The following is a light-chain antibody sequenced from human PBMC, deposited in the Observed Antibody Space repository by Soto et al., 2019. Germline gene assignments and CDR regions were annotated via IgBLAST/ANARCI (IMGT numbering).Light chain of an antibody. CDR3: SSFTRSSCTYV. CDR2: DVT. Sequence: QSVLTQPASVSGSPGQSIAISCTGTSSDLDGYNYVSWYQQHPDKAPKLIIYDVTNRPSGVSDRFSGSKSGNTASLTISGLQAEDEADYYCSSFTRSSCTYVYGSGTKRTVL. J-gene: IGLJ1*01. V-gene: IGLV2-14*01. CDR1: SSDLDGYNY.